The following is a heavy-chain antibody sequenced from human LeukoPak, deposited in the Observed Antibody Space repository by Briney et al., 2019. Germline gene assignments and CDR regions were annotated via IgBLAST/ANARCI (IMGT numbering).Heavy chain of an antibody. CDR3: ARDPYSSSMEDDF. Sequence: ASVKVSCKASGYTFTSYYMHWVRQAPGQGLEWMGRINPNSGGTNYAQKFQGRVTMTRDTSISTAYMELSRLRSDDTAVYYCARDPYSSSMEDDFWGQGTLVTVSS. J-gene: IGHJ4*02. D-gene: IGHD6-6*01. V-gene: IGHV1-2*06. CDR2: INPNSGGT. CDR1: GYTFTSYY.